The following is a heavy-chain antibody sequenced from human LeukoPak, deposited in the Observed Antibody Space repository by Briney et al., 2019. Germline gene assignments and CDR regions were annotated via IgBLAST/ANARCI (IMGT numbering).Heavy chain of an antibody. CDR3: ARERAYYYESSGYREIYNWFHP. CDR1: GGSISNTNW. V-gene: IGHV4-4*02. J-gene: IGHJ5*02. Sequence: PSETLSLTCGVSGGSISNTNWWSWVRQPPGQGLEWIGEISLTGLTHYNPSLESRVTVTLDKSKNQLSLNLTSVTAADTAVYYCARERAYYYESSGYREIYNWFHPWGQGTLVTVSS. D-gene: IGHD3-22*01. CDR2: ISLTGLT.